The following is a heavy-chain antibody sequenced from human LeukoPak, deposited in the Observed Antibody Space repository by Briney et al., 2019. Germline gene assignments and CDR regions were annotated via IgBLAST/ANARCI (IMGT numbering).Heavy chain of an antibody. V-gene: IGHV4-31*03. CDR2: IYYRGST. D-gene: IGHD3-22*01. CDR3: ATNRDSSGYYVDY. Sequence: SETLSLTCTVSGGSISSGGYYWSWIRQHPGKGLEWIGYIYYRGSTYYNPSLKSRVTISVDTSKNQFSLKLSSVTAADTAVYYCATNRDSSGYYVDYWGQGTLVTVSS. CDR1: GGSISSGGYY. J-gene: IGHJ4*02.